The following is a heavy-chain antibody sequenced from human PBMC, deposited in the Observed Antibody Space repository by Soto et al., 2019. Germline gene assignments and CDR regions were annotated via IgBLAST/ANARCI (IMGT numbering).Heavy chain of an antibody. CDR3: AKDKDTTFSPQDY. CDR1: GFTFTTYA. CDR2: ISGSGGST. J-gene: IGHJ4*02. D-gene: IGHD2-15*01. Sequence: EVQLLESGGDLVQPGGSLRLSCAASGFTFTTYAMTWVRQAPGKGLEWVSAISGSGGSTYYADSVKGRFTISRDNSTNTLYLQMNSLRAEDTAVYYCAKDKDTTFSPQDYWGQGTLVTVSS. V-gene: IGHV3-23*01.